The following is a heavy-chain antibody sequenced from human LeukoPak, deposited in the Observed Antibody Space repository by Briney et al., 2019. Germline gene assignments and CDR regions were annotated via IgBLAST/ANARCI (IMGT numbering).Heavy chain of an antibody. J-gene: IGHJ4*02. CDR3: VRDRFYSFDY. V-gene: IGHV3-48*02. CDR2: ISSSSAI. Sequence: GGSLRLSCAASGFTFSSYSMNWVRQAPGKGLEWVSSISSSSAIYYADSVKGRFTISRDNAKNSLYLQMNSLRDEDTAVYYCVRDRFYSFDYWGQGTLVTVSS. CDR1: GFTFSSYS.